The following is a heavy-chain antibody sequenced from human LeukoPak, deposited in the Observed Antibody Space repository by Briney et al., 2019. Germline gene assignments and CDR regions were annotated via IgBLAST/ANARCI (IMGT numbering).Heavy chain of an antibody. V-gene: IGHV3-48*02. CDR1: GINFSGYS. CDR3: AIRGYYDTTYAYDYHAMDV. CDR2: ISGSSRTI. Sequence: GGSLRLSCAASGINFSGYSMHWVRQAPGKGLEWVSYISGSSRTIYYADSVKGRFTISRDNAKNSLHLQINSLRDEDTAVYYCAIRGYYDTTYAYDYHAMDVWGQGTAVTVSS. D-gene: IGHD3-22*01. J-gene: IGHJ6*02.